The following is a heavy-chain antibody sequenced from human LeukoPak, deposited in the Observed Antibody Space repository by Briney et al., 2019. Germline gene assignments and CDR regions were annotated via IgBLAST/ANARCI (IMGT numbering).Heavy chain of an antibody. D-gene: IGHD3-10*01. V-gene: IGHV3-30-3*01. J-gene: IGHJ4*02. CDR1: GFTFSSYA. Sequence: PGRFLRLSCAASGFTFSSYAMHWVHQAPGKGLEWVAVISYDGSNKYYADSVKGRFTISRDNSKNTLYLQMNSLRAEDTAVYYCARDSPRMVRGVTYYFDYWGQGTLVIVSS. CDR2: ISYDGSNK. CDR3: ARDSPRMVRGVTYYFDY.